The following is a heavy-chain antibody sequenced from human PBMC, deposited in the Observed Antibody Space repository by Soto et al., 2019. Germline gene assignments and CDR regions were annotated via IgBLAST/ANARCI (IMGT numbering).Heavy chain of an antibody. Sequence: QVQLVESGGGVVQPGRSLRLSCAASGFTFSSYGMHWVRQAPGKGLEWVAVISYDGSNKYYADSVKGRFTISRDNSKNTLYLQMNRLRAEETAVYYCAKDPGIVGALAYAFDIWGQGTMVTVSS. V-gene: IGHV3-30*18. D-gene: IGHD1-26*01. CDR3: AKDPGIVGALAYAFDI. CDR2: ISYDGSNK. CDR1: GFTFSSYG. J-gene: IGHJ3*02.